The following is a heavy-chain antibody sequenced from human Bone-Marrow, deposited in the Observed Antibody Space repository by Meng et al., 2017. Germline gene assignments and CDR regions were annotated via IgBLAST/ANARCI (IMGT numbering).Heavy chain of an antibody. CDR3: ASPQVVTNVFDI. J-gene: IGHJ3*02. Sequence: GSLRLSCAVYGGSFSGYYWGWIRQPPGKGLEWIGNIYHSGSSFYNPSLKSRVTISVDTSKNQFSLKLTSVTAADTAVYYCASPQVVTNVFDIWGQGTMVTVSS. D-gene: IGHD3-22*01. CDR1: GGSFSGYY. V-gene: IGHV4-34*01. CDR2: IYHSGSS.